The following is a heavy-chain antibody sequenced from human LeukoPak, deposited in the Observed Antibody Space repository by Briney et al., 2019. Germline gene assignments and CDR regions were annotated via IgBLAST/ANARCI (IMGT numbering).Heavy chain of an antibody. J-gene: IGHJ6*03. CDR3: GLSGNYYYYYMDV. V-gene: IGHV1-69*13. D-gene: IGHD6-25*01. CDR1: GGTFRTFA. CDR2: IITIFGIP. Sequence: SVRVSCKASGGTFRTFAISWVRQAPGQGLEWMGGIITIFGIPDSAQKFQGRLTITADESTTTAYMELSSLRSDDTAIYYCGLSGNYYYYYMDVWGKGTTVTISS.